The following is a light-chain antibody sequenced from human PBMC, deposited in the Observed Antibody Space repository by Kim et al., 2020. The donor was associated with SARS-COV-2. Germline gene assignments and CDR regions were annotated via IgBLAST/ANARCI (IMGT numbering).Light chain of an antibody. Sequence: EPASLSCRSSQSLLHRPAYNYLDSYLHMPGQSPQLLIYFASNRASGVPARFSGSASGTDFTLEISRVEAEDVGVYYCMQGLQTPHTFVQGTKLEI. J-gene: IGKJ2*01. V-gene: IGKV2-28*01. CDR2: FAS. CDR3: MQGLQTPHT. CDR1: QSLLHRPAYNY.